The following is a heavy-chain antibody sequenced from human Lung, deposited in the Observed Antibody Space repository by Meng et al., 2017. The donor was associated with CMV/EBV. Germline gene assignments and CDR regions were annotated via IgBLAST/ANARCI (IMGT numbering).Heavy chain of an antibody. D-gene: IGHD6-13*01. CDR3: SRLWGSSRSPLSDY. V-gene: IGHV4-39*01. Sequence: SETLSLTCTVSGGSISSSSYYWGWIRQPPGKGLEWIGSIYYSGSTYYNPSLKSRVTISVDTSKNQFSLKLSSVTAADTAVYYCSRLWGSSRSPLSDYWGQGTLVTVSS. CDR1: GGSISSSSYY. J-gene: IGHJ4*02. CDR2: IYYSGST.